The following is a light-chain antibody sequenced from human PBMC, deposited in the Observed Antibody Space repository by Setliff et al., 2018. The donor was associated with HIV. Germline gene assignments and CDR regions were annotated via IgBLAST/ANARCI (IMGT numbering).Light chain of an antibody. J-gene: IGLJ1*01. CDR3: CSNTGSNTYV. CDR2: QAS. Sequence: QSVLAQPASVSGSPGQSITISCTGTSGDVGRYNLVLWYQQQPGKPPKLMIYQASKRPSGVSNRFSGSKPGNTASLTISGLQAEDEADYYCCSNTGSNTYVFGTGTKVTVL. V-gene: IGLV2-23*01. CDR1: SGDVGRYNL.